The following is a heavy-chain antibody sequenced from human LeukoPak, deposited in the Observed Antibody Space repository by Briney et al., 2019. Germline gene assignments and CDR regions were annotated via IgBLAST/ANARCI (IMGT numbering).Heavy chain of an antibody. J-gene: IGHJ6*02. D-gene: IGHD4-17*01. V-gene: IGHV3-30-3*01. CDR3: VTNGDYISSYGMDV. Sequence: PGGSLRLSCAASGFTFSSYAMHWVRQAPGKGLEWVAVISYDGSNKYYADSVKGRFTISRDNSKNTLYLQMNSLRAEDTAVYYCVTNGDYISSYGMDVWGQGTTVTVSS. CDR2: ISYDGSNK. CDR1: GFTFSSYA.